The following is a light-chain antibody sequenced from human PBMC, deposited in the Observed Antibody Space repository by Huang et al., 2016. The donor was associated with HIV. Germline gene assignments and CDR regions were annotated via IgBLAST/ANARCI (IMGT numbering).Light chain of an antibody. CDR1: QSVSSY. J-gene: IGKJ1*01. V-gene: IGKV3-11*01. CDR3: QQRSNWPGT. Sequence: EIVLTQSPATLSLSPGERATLSCRDSQSVSSYLAWYKQKPGQAPRLLIDDASNRATGIPARFSGSGSGTDFTLTINSLEPEDFVVYYCQQRSNWPGTFGQGTKVEIK. CDR2: DAS.